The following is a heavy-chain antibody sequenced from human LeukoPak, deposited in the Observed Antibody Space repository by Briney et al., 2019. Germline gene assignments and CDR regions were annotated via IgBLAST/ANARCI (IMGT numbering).Heavy chain of an antibody. CDR1: GFTFSSYG. V-gene: IGHV3-30*18. CDR3: AKDLGSPGIAAVNNWFDP. D-gene: IGHD6-13*01. Sequence: PGRSLRLSCAASGFTFSSYGMHWVRQAPGKGLEWVAVISYDGSNKYYADSVKGRFTISRDNSKNTLYLQMNSLRAEDTAVYYCAKDLGSPGIAAVNNWFDPWGQGTLVTVSS. CDR2: ISYDGSNK. J-gene: IGHJ5*02.